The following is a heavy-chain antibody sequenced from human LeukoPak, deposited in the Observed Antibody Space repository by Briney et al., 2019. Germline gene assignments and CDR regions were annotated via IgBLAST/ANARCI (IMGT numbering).Heavy chain of an antibody. CDR3: ARERGLMPFDY. V-gene: IGHV4-59*01. D-gene: IGHD3-16*01. CDR1: GGSISSYY. CDR2: IYYSGST. Sequence: SETLSLTCTVSGGSISSYYWSWIRQPPGKGLEWIGYIYYSGSTNYNPSLKSRVTISVDTSKNQFSLKLSSVTAADTAVYYCARERGLMPFDYLGQGNLVTVSS. J-gene: IGHJ4*01.